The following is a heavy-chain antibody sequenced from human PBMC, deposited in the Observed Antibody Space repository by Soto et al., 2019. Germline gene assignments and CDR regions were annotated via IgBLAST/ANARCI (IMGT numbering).Heavy chain of an antibody. V-gene: IGHV6-1*01. D-gene: IGHD2-15*01. CDR2: TYYRSKWYN. J-gene: IGHJ5*02. CDR1: GDSVSSNSAA. CDR3: ARDREGYCSGGSCGNWFDP. Sequence: SQTLSLTCAISGDSVSSNSAAWNWIRQSPSRGLEWLGRTYYRSKWYNDYAVSVKSRITTNPDTSKNQFSLQLNSVTPEDTAVYYCARDREGYCSGGSCGNWFDPWGQGTLVTVSS.